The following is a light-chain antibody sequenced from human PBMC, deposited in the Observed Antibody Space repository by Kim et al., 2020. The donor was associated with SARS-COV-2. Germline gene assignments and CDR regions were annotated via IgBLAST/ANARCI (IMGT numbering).Light chain of an antibody. CDR2: YDN. Sequence: SYELTQPPSVSVAPGKTATISCGGNSLVAKTVHRYQHKPGQAPVLVIQYDNERPSGIPERISASTSGNTATLTVSRVEAGDEADYYCQVWDSDSDLVVFGGGTQLTVL. V-gene: IGLV3-21*04. CDR3: QVWDSDSDLVV. CDR1: SLVAKT. J-gene: IGLJ3*02.